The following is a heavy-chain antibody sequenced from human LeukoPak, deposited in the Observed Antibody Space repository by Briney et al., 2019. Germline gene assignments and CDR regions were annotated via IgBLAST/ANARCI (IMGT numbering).Heavy chain of an antibody. V-gene: IGHV4-59*01. D-gene: IGHD3-16*01. CDR1: GGSISSYY. J-gene: IGHJ3*02. CDR2: IYYSGST. Sequence: PSETLSLTCTVSGGSISSYYWSWIRQPPGKGLGWIGYIYYSGSTNHNPSLKSRVPISVETSKNQFSLKLSSVTAAATAVYYCARALRDYDYVWGSFHAFDIWGQGTMVTVSS. CDR3: ARALRDYDYVWGSFHAFDI.